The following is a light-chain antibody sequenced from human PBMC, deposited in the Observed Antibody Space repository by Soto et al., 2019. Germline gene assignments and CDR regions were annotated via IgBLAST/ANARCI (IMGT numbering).Light chain of an antibody. V-gene: IGLV2-14*01. CDR3: SSYTSRSTLDYV. Sequence: QSALTQPASVSGSPGQWITISCTGTSSDVGGYNYVSWYQQHPGKAPKLMIYEVSNRPSGVSNRFSGSKSGNTASLTISGLQAEDEADYYCSSYTSRSTLDYVFGSGTKVTVL. J-gene: IGLJ1*01. CDR2: EVS. CDR1: SSDVGGYNY.